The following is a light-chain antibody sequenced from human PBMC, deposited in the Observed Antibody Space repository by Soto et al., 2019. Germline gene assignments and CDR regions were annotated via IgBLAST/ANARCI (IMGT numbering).Light chain of an antibody. V-gene: IGKV1-39*01. J-gene: IGKJ2*01. CDR3: QQSYSTPRLFT. CDR1: QSISRY. CDR2: AAS. Sequence: DIQMTQSPSSLSASVGDRVTITCRASQSISRYLNWYQQKPGKAPKLLIYAASSLQSGVPSRFSGSASGTDFTPTISSLQPEDSATYYCQQSYSTPRLFTFGQGTNLEI.